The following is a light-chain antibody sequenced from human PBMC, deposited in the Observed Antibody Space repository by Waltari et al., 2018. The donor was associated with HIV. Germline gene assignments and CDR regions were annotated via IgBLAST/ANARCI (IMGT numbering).Light chain of an antibody. J-gene: IGLJ3*02. CDR2: KNN. CDR1: DSHIGSNY. Sequence: QSVVPQPPSASGTPGQRVTISCSGSDSHIGSNYVYWYQDLPGTAPKLLIYKNNQRSSGVPDRFSGSKSDTSASLAISGLRSEDEADYYCASWDDNLNSWVFGGGTKLTVL. CDR3: ASWDDNLNSWV. V-gene: IGLV1-47*01.